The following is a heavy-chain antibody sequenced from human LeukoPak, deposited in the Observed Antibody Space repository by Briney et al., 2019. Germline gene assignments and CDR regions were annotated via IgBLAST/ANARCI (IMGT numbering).Heavy chain of an antibody. J-gene: IGHJ4*02. Sequence: GASVKVSCKASGYTFTSYAMHWVRQAPGQRLEWMGWINAGNGNTKYSQKFQGRVTITRDTSASTAYMELSSLRSEDTAVYYCARDLGYCSGGSCYVFWYYFDYWGQGTLVTVSS. CDR3: ARDLGYCSGGSCYVFWYYFDY. CDR2: INAGNGNT. CDR1: GYTFTSYA. V-gene: IGHV1-3*01. D-gene: IGHD2-15*01.